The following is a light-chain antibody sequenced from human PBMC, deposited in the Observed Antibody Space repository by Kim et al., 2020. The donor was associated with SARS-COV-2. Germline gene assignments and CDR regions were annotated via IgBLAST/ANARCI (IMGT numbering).Light chain of an antibody. J-gene: IGLJ2*01. Sequence: NFMLTQPRSVSESPGKTVIISCTRSSGSIASNSLQWYQQRPGSAPTTVIYENNQRPSGVPDRFSGSIDSSSNSASLTISGLKSEDEADYFCQSSDSTNGVFGRGTKLTVL. CDR3: QSSDSTNGV. V-gene: IGLV6-57*04. CDR2: ENN. CDR1: SGSIASNS.